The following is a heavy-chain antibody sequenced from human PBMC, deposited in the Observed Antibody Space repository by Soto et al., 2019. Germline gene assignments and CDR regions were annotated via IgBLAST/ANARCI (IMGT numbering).Heavy chain of an antibody. J-gene: IGHJ2*01. CDR1: GYTFTSYD. CDR3: ARGLVVVSATYWDFDL. V-gene: IGHV1-8*01. CDR2: MNPNSGKA. D-gene: IGHD2-15*01. Sequence: QVQLVQSGAEVKKPGASVKVSCKASGYTFTSYDINWVRQAAGQGLEWIGWMNPNSGKAVYAQKFQGRVTMAGNTSISTAYIGAGNLGSDGTGVYFCARGLVVVSATYWDFDLWGRGTLVTVSS.